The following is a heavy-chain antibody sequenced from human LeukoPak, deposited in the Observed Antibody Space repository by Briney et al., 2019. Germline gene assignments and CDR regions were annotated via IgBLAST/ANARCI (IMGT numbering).Heavy chain of an antibody. V-gene: IGHV3-23*01. CDR1: GFTFSSYA. Sequence: GGSLRLSCAASGFTFSSYAMSWVRQAPGKGLEWVSAISGSGGSTYYADSVKGRFTISRDNSKNTLYLQMNSLRVEDTAVYYCAKRHYYGSGVLFDLWGQGTLVTVSS. CDR2: ISGSGGST. J-gene: IGHJ5*02. CDR3: AKRHYYGSGVLFDL. D-gene: IGHD3-10*01.